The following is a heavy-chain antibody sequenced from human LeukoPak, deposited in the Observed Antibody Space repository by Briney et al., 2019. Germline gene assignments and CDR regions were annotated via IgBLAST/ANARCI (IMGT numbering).Heavy chain of an antibody. Sequence: SETLSLTCTVSGGSISSSSYYWGWIRQPPGKGLEWIGSIYQTGSTYYNPSLKSRVTISVDTSKNQFSLKLSSVTAADTAVYYCARSFDWVLNHYYGMDVWGQGTTVTVSS. J-gene: IGHJ6*02. CDR1: GGSISSSSYY. CDR3: ARSFDWVLNHYYGMDV. D-gene: IGHD3-9*01. CDR2: IYQTGST. V-gene: IGHV4-39*07.